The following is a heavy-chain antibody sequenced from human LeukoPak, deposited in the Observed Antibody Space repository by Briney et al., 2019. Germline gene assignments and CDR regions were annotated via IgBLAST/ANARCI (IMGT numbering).Heavy chain of an antibody. Sequence: SRTLSLTCTVSGGSISSGDYYWSWIRQPPGKGLEWIGYIYYSGSTYYNPSLKSQVTISVDTSKNQFSLKLSSVTAADTAVYYCARGVPSFLEWFNWFDPWGQGTLVTVSS. V-gene: IGHV4-30-4*08. CDR2: IYYSGST. CDR1: GGSISSGDYY. D-gene: IGHD3-3*01. CDR3: ARGVPSFLEWFNWFDP. J-gene: IGHJ5*02.